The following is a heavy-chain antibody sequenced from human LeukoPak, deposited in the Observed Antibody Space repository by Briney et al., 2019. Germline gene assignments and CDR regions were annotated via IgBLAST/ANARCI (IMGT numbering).Heavy chain of an antibody. V-gene: IGHV1-2*02. CDR1: GYTFTGYY. CDR3: ARDRQMSYSDFWSGYYKFDY. CDR2: INPNSGGT. Sequence: ASVKVSCKASGYTFTGYYMHWVRQAPGHGLEWMGWINPNSGGTNYAQNFQGRVTMTRDTSISTAHMELSRLRSDDTAVYYCARDRQMSYSDFWSGYYKFDYWGQGTPVTVSS. D-gene: IGHD3-3*01. J-gene: IGHJ4*02.